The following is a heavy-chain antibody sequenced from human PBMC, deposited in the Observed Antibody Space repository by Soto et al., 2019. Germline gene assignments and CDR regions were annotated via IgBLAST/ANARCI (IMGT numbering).Heavy chain of an antibody. CDR1: GFTFSSYA. J-gene: IGHJ4*02. Sequence: PGGSPRLSCAASGFTFSSYAMNWVRQTQEKGLEWVSSISSTSSYTHYSDSVKGRFTISRDNANNSLFLQMNSLRAEDTATYYCARDLALAGNYWGQGVLVTVSS. CDR2: ISSTSSYT. D-gene: IGHD6-19*01. CDR3: ARDLALAGNY. V-gene: IGHV3-21*01.